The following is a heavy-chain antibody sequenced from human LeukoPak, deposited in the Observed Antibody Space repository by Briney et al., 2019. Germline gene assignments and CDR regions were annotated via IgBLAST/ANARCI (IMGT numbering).Heavy chain of an antibody. CDR1: GGSISSYY. CDR2: IYYSGST. Sequence: PSETLSLTCTVAGGSISSYYWSWIRQPPGKGLEWIGYIYYSGSTNYNPSLKRRVTISVDTSKNQFSLKLSSVTAADTAVYYCASGKGALYYYYYMDVWGKGTTVTVSS. J-gene: IGHJ6*03. CDR3: ASGKGALYYYYYMDV. D-gene: IGHD1-26*01. V-gene: IGHV4-59*01.